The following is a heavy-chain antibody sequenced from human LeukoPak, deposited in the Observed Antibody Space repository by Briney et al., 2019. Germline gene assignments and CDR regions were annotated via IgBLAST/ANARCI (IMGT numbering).Heavy chain of an antibody. CDR1: GFTFSRYW. V-gene: IGHV3-74*01. J-gene: IGHJ4*02. CDR2: INSDGSST. CDR3: VRDNYGVDY. D-gene: IGHD4-17*01. Sequence: GGSLRLSCAASGFTFSRYWMQWVRQAPGKGLVWVSHINSDGSSTTYADSVKGRFTISRDNAKNTLYLQMYSLRAEDTAVYYCVRDNYGVDYWGQGTLVTVSS.